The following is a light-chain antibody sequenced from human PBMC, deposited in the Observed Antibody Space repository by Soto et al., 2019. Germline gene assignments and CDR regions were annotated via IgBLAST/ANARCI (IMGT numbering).Light chain of an antibody. CDR1: QSVSSY. Sequence: DIVLTQSPGTLSLSPGERATLSCRASQSVSSYLVWFQQKPGQAPRLLIYDASTRATGVPARFSGSGSVTDFTLTISSLEPEDFAVSYCQQRSNWPLTFGPGTKVDIK. J-gene: IGKJ3*01. CDR3: QQRSNWPLT. CDR2: DAS. V-gene: IGKV3-11*01.